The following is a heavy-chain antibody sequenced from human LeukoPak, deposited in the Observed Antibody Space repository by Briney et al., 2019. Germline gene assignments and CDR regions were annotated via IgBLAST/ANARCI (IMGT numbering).Heavy chain of an antibody. V-gene: IGHV1-18*01. CDR3: ARDMYSSSWYYFDY. CDR2: ISAYNGNT. CDR1: GYTFTSYG. D-gene: IGHD6-13*01. Sequence: SVKVSCKASGYTFTSYGISWVRQAPGQGLEWMGWISAYNGNTNYAQKLQGRVTITTDTSTSTAYMELRSLRSDDTAVYYCARDMYSSSWYYFDYWGQGTLVTVSS. J-gene: IGHJ4*02.